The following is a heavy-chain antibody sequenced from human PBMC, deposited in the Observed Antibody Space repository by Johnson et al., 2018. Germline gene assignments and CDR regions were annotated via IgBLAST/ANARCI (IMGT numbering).Heavy chain of an antibody. V-gene: IGHV1-69*12. D-gene: IGHD1-1*01. Sequence: QVQLVQSGAEVKKPGSSVKVSCKASGGTFSSYAISWVRQAPGQGLEWMGGIIPIFGTANYAQKFQGRVTITADEPTSTAYMELRSLRSEGTAVYYCAGVSLQLKAFDIWGQVTMVTVSS. CDR3: AGVSLQLKAFDI. CDR1: GGTFSSYA. J-gene: IGHJ3*02. CDR2: IIPIFGTA.